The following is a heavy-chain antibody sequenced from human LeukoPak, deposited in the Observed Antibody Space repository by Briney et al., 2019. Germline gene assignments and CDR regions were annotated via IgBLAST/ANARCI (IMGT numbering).Heavy chain of an antibody. Sequence: GGSLRLSCAASGFTFSDYYMSWIRQAPGKGLEWVSYISSRGSTIYYADSVKGRFTISRDNAKNSLYLQMNSLRAEDTAVYYCARSPSPPAYYYHMDVWGKGTTVTISS. CDR1: GFTFSDYY. CDR2: ISSRGSTI. J-gene: IGHJ6*03. CDR3: ARSPSPPAYYYHMDV. V-gene: IGHV3-11*01.